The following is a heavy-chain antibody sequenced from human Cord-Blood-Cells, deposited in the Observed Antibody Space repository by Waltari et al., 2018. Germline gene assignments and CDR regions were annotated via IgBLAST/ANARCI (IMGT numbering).Heavy chain of an antibody. D-gene: IGHD3-22*01. CDR1: GGSISSSSYY. CDR3: ARHNRWMVTMIVDAFDI. V-gene: IGHV4-39*01. CDR2: IYYSGST. J-gene: IGHJ3*02. Sequence: QLQLQESGPGLVKPSETLSLTCTVSGGSISSSSYYWGWIRQPPGKGLEWIGSIYYSGSTSSNPSLKGRVTISVDTSKNQFSLKLSAVTAADTAVYYCARHNRWMVTMIVDAFDIWGQGTMVTVSS.